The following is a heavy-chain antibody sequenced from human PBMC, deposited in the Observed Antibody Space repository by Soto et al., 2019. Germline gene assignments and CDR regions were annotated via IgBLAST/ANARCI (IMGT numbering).Heavy chain of an antibody. V-gene: IGHV4-59*01. Sequence: ASETLSLTCTVSGGSISSDYWSWIRQPPGKGREWIGYTYYSGSTNYNPSLKSRVTISVDTSKNQFSLKLSAVTAADTAVYYCARQGYCTNGVCLNHFDYWGQGTLVTVSS. CDR3: ARQGYCTNGVCLNHFDY. D-gene: IGHD2-8*01. J-gene: IGHJ4*02. CDR1: GGSISSDY. CDR2: TYYSGST.